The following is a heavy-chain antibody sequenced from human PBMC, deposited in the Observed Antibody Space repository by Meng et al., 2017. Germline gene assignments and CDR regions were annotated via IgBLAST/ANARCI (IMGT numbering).Heavy chain of an antibody. D-gene: IGHD3-16*01. V-gene: IGHV3-21*01. J-gene: IGHJ4*02. Sequence: GQGGGCGGGLVKPGWSLRFSCAASVFTFSSDSMNWVRQAPGKGLEWVSSISSSSSYIYYADSVKGRFTISRDNAKNSLYLQMNSLRAEDTAVYYCASALGRPYWGQGTLVTVSS. CDR1: VFTFSSDS. CDR2: ISSSSSYI. CDR3: ASALGRPY.